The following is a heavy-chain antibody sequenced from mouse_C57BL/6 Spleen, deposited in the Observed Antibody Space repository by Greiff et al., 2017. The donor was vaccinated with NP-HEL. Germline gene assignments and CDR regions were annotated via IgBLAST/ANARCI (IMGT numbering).Heavy chain of an antibody. CDR3: ARGELRLPYYFDY. CDR1: GYTFTSYW. V-gene: IGHV1-7*01. CDR2: INPSSGYT. D-gene: IGHD3-2*02. J-gene: IGHJ2*01. Sequence: QVQLQQSGAELAKPGASVKLSCKASGYTFTSYWMHWVNQRPGQGLEWIGYINPSSGYTKYNQKFKDKATLTADKSSSTAYMQLSSLTYEDSAVYYCARGELRLPYYFDYWGQGTTLTVSS.